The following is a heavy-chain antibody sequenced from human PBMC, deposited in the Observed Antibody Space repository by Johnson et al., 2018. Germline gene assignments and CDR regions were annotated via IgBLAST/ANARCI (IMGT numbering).Heavy chain of an antibody. V-gene: IGHV3-33*01. D-gene: IGHD3-10*01. J-gene: IGHJ4*02. CDR2: IWFDGRNK. Sequence: VQLVETGGGVVQXGRSLRLXCAASGFRFNDYVIHWVRQAPGKGLEWVAVIWFDGRNKDYADSVKGRFTISRDNSKNTLYRQMNSLRAEDTAVYYCARDGYGSGTYYFDYWGQGTLVTVSS. CDR1: GFRFNDYV. CDR3: ARDGYGSGTYYFDY.